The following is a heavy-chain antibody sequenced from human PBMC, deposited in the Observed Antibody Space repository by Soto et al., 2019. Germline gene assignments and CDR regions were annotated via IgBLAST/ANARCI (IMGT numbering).Heavy chain of an antibody. V-gene: IGHV1-18*01. Sequence: ASVKVSCKASGYTFTSYGISWVRQAPGQGLEWMGWISAYNGNTNYAQKLQGRVTMTTDTSTSTAYMELRSLRSDDTAVYYCARDSRGVITPKWFDPWGKGTLVTVSS. CDR1: GYTFTSYG. CDR3: ARDSRGVITPKWFDP. D-gene: IGHD3-10*01. J-gene: IGHJ5*02. CDR2: ISAYNGNT.